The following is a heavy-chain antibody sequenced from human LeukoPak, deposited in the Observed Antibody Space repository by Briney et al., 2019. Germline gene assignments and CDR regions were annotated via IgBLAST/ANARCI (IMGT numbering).Heavy chain of an antibody. D-gene: IGHD3-10*01. CDR3: AKSFGPGSFFDY. CDR1: GFTFSTYA. CDR2: IGTSGGDT. Sequence: GGSLRLSCAASGFTFSTYAMSWVRQAPGKGLEWVSAIGTSGGDTYYPDSVKGRFTVSRDDSKNMLYLQMNRLRAEDTAVYYCAKSFGPGSFFDYWGQGTLVTVPS. J-gene: IGHJ4*02. V-gene: IGHV3-23*01.